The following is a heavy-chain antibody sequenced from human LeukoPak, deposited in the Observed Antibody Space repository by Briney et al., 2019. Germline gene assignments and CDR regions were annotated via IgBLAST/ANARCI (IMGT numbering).Heavy chain of an antibody. CDR3: ATTLRGYYYYGMDV. CDR1: GFTFSSSS. J-gene: IGHJ6*02. D-gene: IGHD4-17*01. Sequence: GGSLRLSCAASGFTFSSSSMNWVRQAPGKGLEWVSYISSSSSTIYYADSVKGRITISRDNAKNSLYLQMNSLRAEDTAVYYCATTLRGYYYYGMDVWGQGTTVTVSS. V-gene: IGHV3-48*04. CDR2: ISSSSSTI.